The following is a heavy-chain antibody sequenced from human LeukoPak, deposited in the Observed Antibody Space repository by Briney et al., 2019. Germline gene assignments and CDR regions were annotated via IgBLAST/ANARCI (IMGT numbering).Heavy chain of an antibody. J-gene: IGHJ6*03. V-gene: IGHV4-39*01. Sequence: SETLSLTCTVSGGSISSSSYYWGWIRQPPGKGLEWIGSIYYSGSTYYNPSLKSRVTISVDTSKNQFSLKLSSVTAADTAVYYCAARYCSSTSCYTGYYYMDVWGKGTTVTVSS. CDR1: GGSISSSSYY. CDR3: AARYCSSTSCYTGYYYMDV. D-gene: IGHD2-2*02. CDR2: IYYSGST.